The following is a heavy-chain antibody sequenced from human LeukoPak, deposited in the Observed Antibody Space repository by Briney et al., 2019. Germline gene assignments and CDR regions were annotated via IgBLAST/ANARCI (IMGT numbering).Heavy chain of an antibody. CDR2: FDPEDGET. V-gene: IGHV1-24*01. CDR3: ARSYTMVRGDVDY. D-gene: IGHD3-10*01. Sequence: ASVKVSCKVSGYTLTELSMHWVRQAPGKGLEWMGGFDPEDGETIYAQKLQGRVTMTTDTSTSTAYMELRSLRSDDTAVYYCARSYTMVRGDVDYWGQGTLVTVSS. J-gene: IGHJ4*02. CDR1: GYTLTELS.